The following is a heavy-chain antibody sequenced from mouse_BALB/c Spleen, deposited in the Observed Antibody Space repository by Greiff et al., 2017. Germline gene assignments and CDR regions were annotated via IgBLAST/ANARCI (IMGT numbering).Heavy chain of an antibody. J-gene: IGHJ2*01. CDR1: GFTFSSFG. CDR2: ISSGSSTI. CDR3: ASQYFDY. V-gene: IGHV5-17*02. Sequence: EVKLVESGGGLVQPGGSRKLSCAASGFTFSSFGMHWVRQAPEKGLEWVAYISSGSSTIYYADTVKGRFTISRDNPKNTLFLQMTSLRSEDTAMYYCASQYFDYWGQGTTLTVSS.